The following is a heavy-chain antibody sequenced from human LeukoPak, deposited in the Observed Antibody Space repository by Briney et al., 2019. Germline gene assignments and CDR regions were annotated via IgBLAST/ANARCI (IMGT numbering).Heavy chain of an antibody. CDR3: ARLYDFWSGSYYFDY. D-gene: IGHD3-3*01. J-gene: IGHJ4*02. Sequence: SETLSLTCTVSGGSISSHYWSWIRQPPGKGLEWIGYIYYSGSTNYNPSLKSRVTISGDTSKNQFSLKLSSVTAADTAVYYCARLYDFWSGSYYFDYWGQGTLVTVSS. CDR2: IYYSGST. CDR1: GGSISSHY. V-gene: IGHV4-59*11.